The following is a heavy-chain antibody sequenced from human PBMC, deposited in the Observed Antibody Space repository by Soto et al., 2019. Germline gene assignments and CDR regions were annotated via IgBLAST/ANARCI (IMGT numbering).Heavy chain of an antibody. J-gene: IGHJ3*02. CDR2: VKGNGGST. CDR3: ARAMGTDGWSNHPFDI. Sequence: PGGSLRLSCAASGFIFNNYVMTWVRQAPGKGLEWVSGVKGNGGSTHYADSVKGRFIISRDNAKNSVFLQMNGLRVEDTAVYFCARAMGTDGWSNHPFDIWGQGTMVTVSS. V-gene: IGHV3-20*04. CDR1: GFIFNNYV. D-gene: IGHD6-19*01.